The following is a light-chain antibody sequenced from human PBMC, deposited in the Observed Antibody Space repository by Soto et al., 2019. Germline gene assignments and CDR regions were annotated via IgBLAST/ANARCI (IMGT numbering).Light chain of an antibody. J-gene: IGLJ3*02. CDR3: TSFTTISTLV. Sequence: QSALTQPASVSGSPGQSITISCTGTSSDVGGYNYVFWFQQHPGKAPKLKIYEVSNRPSGVSNRFSGSKSGNTASLTISELQAEDEADYYCTSFTTISTLVFGGGTKLTVL. CDR2: EVS. V-gene: IGLV2-14*01. CDR1: SSDVGGYNY.